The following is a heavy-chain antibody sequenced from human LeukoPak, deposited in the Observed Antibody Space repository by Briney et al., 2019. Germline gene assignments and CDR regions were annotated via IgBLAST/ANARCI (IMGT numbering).Heavy chain of an antibody. CDR1: GFTFSRYW. CDR3: AGGAGWTSDI. Sequence: PGGSLRLSCAASGFTFSRYWMNWVRQAPGKGLEWLANIKQDGSEKYYVDSVKGRSTISRDNAQNLVYLQLNSLRADDTAVYYCAGGAGWTSDIWGQGTLVIVSS. CDR2: IKQDGSEK. D-gene: IGHD6-19*01. J-gene: IGHJ3*02. V-gene: IGHV3-7*01.